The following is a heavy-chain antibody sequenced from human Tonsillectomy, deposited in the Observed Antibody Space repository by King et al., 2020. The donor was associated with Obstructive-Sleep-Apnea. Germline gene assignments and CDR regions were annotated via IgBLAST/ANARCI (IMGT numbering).Heavy chain of an antibody. CDR2: IRSKANSYAT. CDR1: GFTFSGSA. J-gene: IGHJ6*02. V-gene: IGHV3-73*01. D-gene: IGHD2-15*01. CDR3: TRPHLCRGGGCYSRPGYHYGMDA. Sequence: VQLVESGGGLVQPGGSLKLSCAASGFTFSGSAMDWVRQASGKGLEWVGRIRSKANSYATAYGASVKGRFTISRDDSNNTAYLQMNGLKTEDTAVYYCTRPHLCRGGGCYSRPGYHYGMDAWGQGTTVTVSS.